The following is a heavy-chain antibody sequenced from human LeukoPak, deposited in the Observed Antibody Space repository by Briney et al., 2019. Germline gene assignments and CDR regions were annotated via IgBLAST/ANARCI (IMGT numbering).Heavy chain of an antibody. Sequence: ASVKVSCKASGYTFTSYYMNWVRQAPGQGLEWMGIINPSGGSTSYAQKFQGRVTMTRDTSTSTVYMELRSLRSEDTAVYYCARDIVVVPAAIGGLDYWGQGTLVTVSS. D-gene: IGHD2-2*02. CDR2: INPSGGST. V-gene: IGHV1-46*01. CDR3: ARDIVVVPAAIGGLDY. J-gene: IGHJ4*02. CDR1: GYTFTSYY.